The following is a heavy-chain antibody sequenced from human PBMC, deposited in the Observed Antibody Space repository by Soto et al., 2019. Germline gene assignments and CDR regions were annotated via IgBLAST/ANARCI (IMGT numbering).Heavy chain of an antibody. Sequence: ASVKVSCKASGYTFTSYGISWVRQAPGQGLEWMGWISAYNGNTNYAQKLQGRVTMTTDTSTSTAYMELRSLRSDDTAVYYCARVVVVPAAQLYSYSSYGMDVWGQGTTVTVSS. CDR1: GYTFTSYG. V-gene: IGHV1-18*04. D-gene: IGHD2-2*01. CDR3: ARVVVVPAAQLYSYSSYGMDV. J-gene: IGHJ6*02. CDR2: ISAYNGNT.